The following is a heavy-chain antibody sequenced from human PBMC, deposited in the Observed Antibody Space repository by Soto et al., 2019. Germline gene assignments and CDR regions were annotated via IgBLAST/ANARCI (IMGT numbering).Heavy chain of an antibody. CDR2: TYYSRST. CDR1: GGSISSGGYY. CDR3: ARGSGSYYSWFDP. J-gene: IGHJ5*02. D-gene: IGHD3-10*01. Sequence: QVQLQESGPGLVKPSQTLSLTCTVSGGSISSGGYYWSWIRQHPGKGLEWIGYTYYSRSTYYNPSLKSRVTISVATSKTQFSLTLSSVTAADTAVYYCARGSGSYYSWFDPWGQGTLVTVSS. V-gene: IGHV4-31*03.